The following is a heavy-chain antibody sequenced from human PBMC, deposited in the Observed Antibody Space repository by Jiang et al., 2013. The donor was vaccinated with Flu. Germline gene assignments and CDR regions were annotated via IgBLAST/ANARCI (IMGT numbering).Heavy chain of an antibody. CDR3: TRDQEYHDSSGYRYWYFDL. CDR1: TFTSNF. Sequence: TFTSNFFHWVRQAPGQGLEWMGVINPGGGNTRYEQKFQGRVTMTRDTSTSTVYMELSSLRSEDTAVYYCTRDQEYHDSSGYRYWYFDLWGRGTLVTVSS. V-gene: IGHV1-46*03. CDR2: INPGGGNT. D-gene: IGHD3-22*01. J-gene: IGHJ2*01.